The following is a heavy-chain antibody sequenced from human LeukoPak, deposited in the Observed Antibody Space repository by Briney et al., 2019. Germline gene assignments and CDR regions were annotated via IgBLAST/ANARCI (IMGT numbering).Heavy chain of an antibody. D-gene: IGHD3-22*01. J-gene: IGHJ6*03. CDR2: IYHSGST. CDR3: ARSYYYDSSGYYYVGNEYHYYYYMDV. V-gene: IGHV4-38-2*01. Sequence: SETLSLTCAVSGYSISSGYYWGWIRQPPGKGLEWIGSIYHSGSTYYNPSLKSRVTISVDTSKNQFSLKLSSVTAADTAVYYCARSYYYDSSGYYYVGNEYHYYYYMDVWGKGTTVTVSS. CDR1: GYSISSGYY.